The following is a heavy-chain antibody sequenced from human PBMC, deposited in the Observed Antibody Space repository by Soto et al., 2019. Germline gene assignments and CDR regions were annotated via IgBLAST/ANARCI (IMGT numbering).Heavy chain of an antibody. V-gene: IGHV4-4*02. CDR3: TKNSAYALDY. CDR1: GGSVSNNNW. J-gene: IGHJ4*02. CDR2: IHHSGGT. D-gene: IGHD5-12*01. Sequence: QVQLQESGPGLVKPSGTLSLSCAVSGGSVSNNNWWSWVRQSPGNGLEWIGEIHHSGGTSYNPSLESLATLSVAKSKNELSLRLNYVTAADTAVYYCTKNSAYALDYWGLGILVTVSS.